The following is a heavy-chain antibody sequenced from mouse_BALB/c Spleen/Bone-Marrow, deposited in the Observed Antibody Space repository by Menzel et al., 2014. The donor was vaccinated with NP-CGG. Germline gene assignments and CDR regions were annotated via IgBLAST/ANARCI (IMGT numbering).Heavy chain of an antibody. Sequence: VQLQQSGAERVKPGASVKLSCTGSGFNIKDTYMHWVKQRPEQGMEGIGRIAPANGNTKYDPKFQSKGTITADTSSNTAYLQLNSLTSEDTAVYYCVRSPEEVNYWRQGTLVTVSA. J-gene: IGHJ3*01. V-gene: IGHV14-3*02. CDR2: IAPANGNT. D-gene: IGHD1-3*01. CDR1: GFNIKDTY. CDR3: VRSPEEVNY.